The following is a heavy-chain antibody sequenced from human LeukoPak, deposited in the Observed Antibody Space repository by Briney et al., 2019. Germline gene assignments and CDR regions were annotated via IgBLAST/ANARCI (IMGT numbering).Heavy chain of an antibody. D-gene: IGHD3-22*01. V-gene: IGHV3-21*01. CDR2: ISSGSSYI. Sequence: GGSLRLSCAASGFTFSSYSMNWVRQAPGKGLEWVSSISSGSSYIYYADSVKGRFTISRDNAKNSLYLQMNSLRAEDTAVYYCARSDSSGYYLFNYFDYWGQGTLVTVSS. J-gene: IGHJ4*02. CDR3: ARSDSSGYYLFNYFDY. CDR1: GFTFSSYS.